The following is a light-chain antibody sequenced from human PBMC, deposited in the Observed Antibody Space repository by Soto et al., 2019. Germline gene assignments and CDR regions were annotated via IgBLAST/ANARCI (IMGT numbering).Light chain of an antibody. Sequence: HSVLTQAASVSGFPGQSISISCTGTSSDVGGYNYVSWYQQHPGKAPKLMIYDVSNRPSGVSNRFSGSKSGNTASLTISGLQAEDEADYYCSSYTSSSTLDYVFGTGTKVTVL. V-gene: IGLV2-14*01. CDR2: DVS. CDR3: SSYTSSSTLDYV. J-gene: IGLJ1*01. CDR1: SSDVGGYNY.